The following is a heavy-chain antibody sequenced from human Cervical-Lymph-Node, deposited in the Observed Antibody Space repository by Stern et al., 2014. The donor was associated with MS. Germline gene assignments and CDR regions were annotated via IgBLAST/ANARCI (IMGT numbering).Heavy chain of an antibody. Sequence: EVHLVESGAEVKKPGESLRISCEVSGYKFTNNWIVWVRQMPGKGLEWMGIIYPGDSETRCSPSFQGQVTILVDKSNTTAYLQWSSLKASDTALYYCARRGHGYMGIDYWGQGTPVTVSS. J-gene: IGHJ4*02. V-gene: IGHV5-51*03. CDR2: IYPGDSET. CDR1: GYKFTNNW. CDR3: ARRGHGYMGIDY. D-gene: IGHD5-24*01.